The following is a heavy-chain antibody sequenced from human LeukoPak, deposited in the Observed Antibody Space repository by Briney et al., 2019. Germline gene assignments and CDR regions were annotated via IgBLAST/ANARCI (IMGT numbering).Heavy chain of an antibody. CDR3: ARMIPATLNVDF. J-gene: IGHJ4*02. CDR2: IHYSGNT. Sequence: NPSETLSLTCTVSGGSISNYYWNWIRQPPGKGLEWIGYIHYSGNTNYNPPLRSRVTISVDTSKNQLSLKLSSVTAADTAVYYCARMIPATLNVDFWGQGTLVTVSS. CDR1: GGSISNYY. D-gene: IGHD3-16*01. V-gene: IGHV4-59*08.